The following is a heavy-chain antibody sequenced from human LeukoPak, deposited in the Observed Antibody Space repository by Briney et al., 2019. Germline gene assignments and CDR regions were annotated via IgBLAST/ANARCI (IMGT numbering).Heavy chain of an antibody. V-gene: IGHV1-69*13. CDR3: ARGGVGYCSSTSCYDYYYYYGMDV. Sequence: GASVKVSCKASGGTFSSYAISWVRQAPGQGLEWMGGIIPIFGTANYAQKFQGRVTITADESTSTAYMELSSLRPEDTAVYYCARGGVGYCSSTSCYDYYYYYGMDVWGQGTTVTVSS. J-gene: IGHJ6*02. CDR2: IIPIFGTA. D-gene: IGHD2-2*01. CDR1: GGTFSSYA.